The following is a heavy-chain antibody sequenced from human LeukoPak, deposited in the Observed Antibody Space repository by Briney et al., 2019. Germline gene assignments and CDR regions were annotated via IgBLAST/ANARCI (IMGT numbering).Heavy chain of an antibody. CDR3: ARALRTGQGDYVPVL. J-gene: IGHJ4*02. CDR1: GYKFTNYW. D-gene: IGHD3-10*02. V-gene: IGHV5-51*01. Sequence: GESPKISCKASGYKFTNYWIGWVRQMPGKGLEWMTIIYPGDSETRYSPSFQGQVTISAAKSIDTIYLQWNTLKASDTAMYYCARALRTGQGDYVPVLWGQGTLVTVSS. CDR2: IYPGDSET.